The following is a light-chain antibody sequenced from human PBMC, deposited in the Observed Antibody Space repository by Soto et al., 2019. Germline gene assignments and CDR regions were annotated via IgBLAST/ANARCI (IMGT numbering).Light chain of an antibody. CDR1: QSVSTNN. J-gene: IGKJ1*01. Sequence: EIVLTQSPGTLSLSPGERATLPCRASQSVSTNNLAWYQQRPGRAPRLLIYAASRRATGIPDRFSGSGSGTDFTLTISRLEPEDLAVYYCQQYDYSVWTFGQGTKVDIK. CDR3: QQYDYSVWT. V-gene: IGKV3-20*01. CDR2: AAS.